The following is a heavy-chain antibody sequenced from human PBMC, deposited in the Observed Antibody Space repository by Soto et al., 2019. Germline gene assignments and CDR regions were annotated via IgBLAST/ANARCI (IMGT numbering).Heavy chain of an antibody. CDR3: ARSAAGKESWFDP. J-gene: IGHJ5*02. CDR2: TNAGNGNT. D-gene: IGHD6-13*01. V-gene: IGHV1-3*05. Sequence: QVQLVQSGAEEKKPGASVKVSCKASGYTFTSYAMHWVRQAPGQRLEWMGWTNAGNGNTKYSQKFQGRVTITRDTSASTAYMELSSLRSEDTAVYYCARSAAGKESWFDPWGQGTLVTVSS. CDR1: GYTFTSYA.